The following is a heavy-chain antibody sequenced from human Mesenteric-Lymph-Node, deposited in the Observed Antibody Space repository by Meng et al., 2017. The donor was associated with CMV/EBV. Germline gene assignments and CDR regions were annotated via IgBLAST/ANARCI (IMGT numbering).Heavy chain of an antibody. CDR2: INPNSGDT. CDR1: GYTFTGYY. CDR3: ARSPGISGTTALMDV. J-gene: IGHJ6*02. D-gene: IGHD1-20*01. Sequence: ASVKVSCKASGYTFTGYYMHWVRQAPGQGLEWLGWINPNSGDTNYQQKFQDRVTMTRDTSISAAYMELRRLRSDDTAVFFCARSPGISGTTALMDVWGRGTTVTVSS. V-gene: IGHV1-2*02.